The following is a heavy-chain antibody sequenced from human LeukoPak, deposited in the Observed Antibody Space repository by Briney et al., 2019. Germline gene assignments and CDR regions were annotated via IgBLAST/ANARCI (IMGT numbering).Heavy chain of an antibody. V-gene: IGHV4-59*01. CDR1: GGSISYYY. D-gene: IGHD2-15*01. CDR2: IYYTGST. Sequence: SETLSLTCTVSGGSISYYYWSWIRQPPGKGLEWIGYIYYTGSTNYNPSLKSRVTISVDTSKNQFSLNLTSVTAAGTAVYYCARDRCSSTACYLDYWGQGTLVTVSS. J-gene: IGHJ4*02. CDR3: ARDRCSSTACYLDY.